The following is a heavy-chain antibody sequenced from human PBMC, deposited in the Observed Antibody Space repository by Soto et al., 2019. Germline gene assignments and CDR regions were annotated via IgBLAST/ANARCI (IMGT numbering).Heavy chain of an antibody. V-gene: IGHV3-64*01. Sequence: EVQLVESGGGLVQPGGSLRLSCAASGFTFSSYAMHWVRQAPGKGLEYVSAISSNGGSTYYANSVKGRFTISRDNSKNKLYLQMGSLRAEDRAVYYCAREEGYYWGQGTLVTVSS. CDR2: ISSNGGST. CDR1: GFTFSSYA. J-gene: IGHJ4*02. CDR3: AREEGYY.